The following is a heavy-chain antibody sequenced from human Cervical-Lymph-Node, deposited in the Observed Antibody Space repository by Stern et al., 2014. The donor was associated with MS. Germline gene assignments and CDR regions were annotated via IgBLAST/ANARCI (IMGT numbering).Heavy chain of an antibody. CDR1: GGSISSSGYY. CDR3: ATTRWDLFTWNWFDP. J-gene: IGHJ5*02. D-gene: IGHD1-26*01. V-gene: IGHV4-61*02. CDR2: IHDSGST. Sequence: VQLVESGPGLVKPSQTLSLTCTVSGGSISSSGYYWSWIRQPADKGLEWIGRIHDSGSTYYNPSLKRRVTISMEPATTQVSLKLPFVTAADTAVYYCATTRWDLFTWNWFDPWGQGTLVTVSS.